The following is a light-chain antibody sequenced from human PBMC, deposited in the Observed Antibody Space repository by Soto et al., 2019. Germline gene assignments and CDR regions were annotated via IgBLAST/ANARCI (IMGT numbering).Light chain of an antibody. CDR2: GAS. V-gene: IGKV3-15*01. Sequence: EIVMTQSPATLSVSPGERATLSCRASQSVSSNLAWYQQKPGQAPRLFIYGASTRATAIPARFSGSGSGTEFTLTISSLQSEDFAVYYCQQYNNWPFTFGPGTKVDIK. J-gene: IGKJ3*01. CDR3: QQYNNWPFT. CDR1: QSVSSN.